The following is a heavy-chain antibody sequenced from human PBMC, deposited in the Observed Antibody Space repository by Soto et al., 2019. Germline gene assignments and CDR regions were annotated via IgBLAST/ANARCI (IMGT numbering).Heavy chain of an antibody. J-gene: IGHJ4*02. CDR1: GFTVSTNY. CDR2: IHSGGST. Sequence: EVQLVESGGGLVQPGGSLRLSCAASGFTVSTNYMSWVRQAPGKGLEWASFIHSGGSTYYADSVKGRYTISKDNSKNTLYLQMNSLRAEDTAVYYCASTPYSAYEKLGYWGQGTLVTVSS. V-gene: IGHV3-66*01. D-gene: IGHD5-12*01. CDR3: ASTPYSAYEKLGY.